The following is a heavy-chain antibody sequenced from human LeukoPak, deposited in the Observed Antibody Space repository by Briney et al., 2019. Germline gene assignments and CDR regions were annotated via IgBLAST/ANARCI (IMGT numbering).Heavy chain of an antibody. Sequence: GGSLRLSCAASGFTFSSYEMNWVRQAPGKGLEWVSYISASGSSIYYADSVKGRFTISGDNAKNSLYLQMNSLRAEDTAVYYCARDRGTTMVRSFDIWGQGTMVTVSS. CDR2: ISASGSSI. V-gene: IGHV3-48*03. CDR1: GFTFSSYE. J-gene: IGHJ3*02. D-gene: IGHD4/OR15-4a*01. CDR3: ARDRGTTMVRSFDI.